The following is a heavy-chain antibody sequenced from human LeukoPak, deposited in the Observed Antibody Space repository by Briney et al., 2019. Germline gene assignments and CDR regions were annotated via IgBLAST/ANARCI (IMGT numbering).Heavy chain of an antibody. J-gene: IGHJ6*03. CDR2: IYHSGST. CDR3: ARDETYTSGWQPNHYYYYMDV. Sequence: PSETLSLTCNVSAYSITNGYYWGWIRQAPGKGLEWIGGIYHSGSTYYNPSLKSRVTISVDTSKNQFSLKLSSVTAADTAVYYCARDETYTSGWQPNHYYYYMDVWGKGTTVTISS. D-gene: IGHD6-19*01. CDR1: AYSITNGYY. V-gene: IGHV4-38-2*02.